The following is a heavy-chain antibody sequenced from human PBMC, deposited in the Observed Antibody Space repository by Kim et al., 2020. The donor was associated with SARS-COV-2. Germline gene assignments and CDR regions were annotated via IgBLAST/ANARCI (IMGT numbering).Heavy chain of an antibody. Sequence: GGSLRLSCAASGFTFNTYSMNWVRQAPGQGLEWVSSISSSSTYIYYADSVKGRFTISRDNAKNSLYLQMNSLRVEDTAVYYCARDRGEMAAMVALDYWG. D-gene: IGHD2-8*01. J-gene: IGHJ4*01. CDR1: GFTFNTYS. V-gene: IGHV3-21*01. CDR3: ARDRGEMAAMVALDY. CDR2: ISSSSTYI.